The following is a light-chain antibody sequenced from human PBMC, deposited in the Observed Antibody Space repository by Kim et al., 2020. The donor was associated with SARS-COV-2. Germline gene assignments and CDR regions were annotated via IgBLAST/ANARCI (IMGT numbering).Light chain of an antibody. J-gene: IGKJ4*01. CDR3: QQYGSSPLT. V-gene: IGKV3-20*01. Sequence: EIVLTQSPGTLSLSPGERATLSCRASQSVSNSYLAWYQQKPGQAPRLLLYGASSRATGIPDRFSGSGSGTDFTFSISRLEPEDFAVYYCQQYGSSPLTFGGGTKVDIK. CDR1: QSVSNSY. CDR2: GAS.